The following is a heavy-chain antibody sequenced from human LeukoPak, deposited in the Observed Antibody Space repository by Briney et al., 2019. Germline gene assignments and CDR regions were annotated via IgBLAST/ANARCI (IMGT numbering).Heavy chain of an antibody. CDR1: GFTFNHYG. CDR3: ARDAQRGFDYSNSLKY. J-gene: IGHJ4*02. Sequence: GGSLRLSCGATGFTFNHYGMHWVRQAPGKGLEWVAVIWSDGTNTYYAGSVKGRFTISRVDYENTVYLQMNSLRPEDSGVYYCARDAQRGFDYSNSLKYWGQGTPVTVST. D-gene: IGHD4-11*01. V-gene: IGHV3-33*01. CDR2: IWSDGTNT.